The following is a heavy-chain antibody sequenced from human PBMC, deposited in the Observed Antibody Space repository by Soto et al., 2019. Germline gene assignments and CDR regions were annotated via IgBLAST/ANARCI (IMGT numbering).Heavy chain of an antibody. J-gene: IGHJ5*02. V-gene: IGHV3-21*01. CDR3: ARDLLAARRVGWFDP. Sequence: GGSLRLSCAASGFTFSSYSMNWVRQAPGKGLEWVSSISSSSSYIYYADSVKGRFTISRDNAKNSLYLQMNSLRAEDTAVYYCARDLLAARRVGWFDPWGQGTLVTVSS. CDR1: GFTFSSYS. CDR2: ISSSSSYI. D-gene: IGHD6-6*01.